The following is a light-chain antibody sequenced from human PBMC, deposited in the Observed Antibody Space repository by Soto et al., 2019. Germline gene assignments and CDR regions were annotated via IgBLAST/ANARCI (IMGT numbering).Light chain of an antibody. CDR3: QSYDSSLSGWV. CDR2: GNS. Sequence: QSVLTQPPSVSGAPGQRVTISCTESSSNIGAGYDVHWYQQLPGTAPKLLIYGNSNRPSGVPDRFSGSKSGTSASLAITGRQAEDEAEYYCQSYDSSLSGWVFGGGTKLTVL. J-gene: IGLJ3*02. V-gene: IGLV1-40*01. CDR1: SSNIGAGYD.